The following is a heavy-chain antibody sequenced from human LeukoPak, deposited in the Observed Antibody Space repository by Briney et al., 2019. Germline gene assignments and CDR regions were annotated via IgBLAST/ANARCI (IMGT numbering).Heavy chain of an antibody. CDR2: ISYDGSNK. Sequence: GGSLRLSCAASGFTFSSYAMHWIRQAPGKGLEWVAVISYDGSNKYYAESVEGRFTISRDNSKNTLYLQMNSLRAEDTAVYYCARDRPYYYYYMDVWGKGTTVTVSS. CDR3: ARDRPYYYYYMDV. CDR1: GFTFSSYA. V-gene: IGHV3-30*01. J-gene: IGHJ6*03.